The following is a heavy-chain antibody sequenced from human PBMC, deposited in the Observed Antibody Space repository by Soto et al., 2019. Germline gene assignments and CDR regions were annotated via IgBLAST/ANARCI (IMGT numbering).Heavy chain of an antibody. V-gene: IGHV1-69*01. D-gene: IGHD3-10*01. CDR3: ARVLYYGSGSYSPYGMDV. Sequence: QVQLVQSGAEVKKPGSSVKVSCKTSGVSFNNNGIGWVRQAPGHGLEWMGGVSPPFRTSNYARKFQGRISITADASTGTVNMELRSLTSEDTAQYYCARVLYYGSGSYSPYGMDVWGKGTTVTVSS. J-gene: IGHJ6*04. CDR1: GVSFNNNG. CDR2: VSPPFRTS.